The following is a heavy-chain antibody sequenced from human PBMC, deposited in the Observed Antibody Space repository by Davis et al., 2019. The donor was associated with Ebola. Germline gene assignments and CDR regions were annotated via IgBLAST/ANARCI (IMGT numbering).Heavy chain of an antibody. CDR2: VYYGKA. D-gene: IGHD4-23*01. CDR3: ARDNDPYGGRYKYRPPYAFDL. CDR1: GDSISRYY. Sequence: PSETLSLTCTVSGDSISRYYLNWIRQAPGKTLEWIGYVYYGKAIYNPSLKSRVTIFSDTSKNSFSLRVTSVTVADTAIYFCARDNDPYGGRYKYRPPYAFDLWGQGTKVAVSS. V-gene: IGHV4-59*12. J-gene: IGHJ3*01.